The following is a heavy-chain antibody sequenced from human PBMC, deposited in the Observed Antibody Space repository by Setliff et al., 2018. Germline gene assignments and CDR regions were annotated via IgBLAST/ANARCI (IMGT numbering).Heavy chain of an antibody. D-gene: IGHD1-26*01. Sequence: GSLRLSCAASGFTFSSYSMNWVRQAPGKGLEWVSSISSSSSYIYYADSVKGRFTISRDNSKNTLYLQMNSLRAEDTAVYYCAKGSVPIVGTTYSFDYWGQGTLVTVSS. J-gene: IGHJ4*02. CDR2: ISSSSSYI. V-gene: IGHV3-21*04. CDR3: AKGSVPIVGTTYSFDY. CDR1: GFTFSSYS.